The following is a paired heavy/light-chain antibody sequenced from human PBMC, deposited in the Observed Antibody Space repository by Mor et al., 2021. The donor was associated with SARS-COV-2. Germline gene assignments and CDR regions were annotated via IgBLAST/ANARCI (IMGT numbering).Light chain of an antibody. CDR1: QSVSSSY. CDR2: GAS. CDR3: QQYGSSPPGTYT. J-gene: IGKJ2*01. Sequence: EIVLTQSPGTLSLSPGERATLSCRASQSVSSSYLAWYQQKPGQAPRLLIYGASSRATGIPDRFSGSGSGTDFTLTISRLEPEDFAVYYCQQYGSSPPGTYTFGQGTKLEIK. V-gene: IGKV3-20*01.
Heavy chain of an antibody. Sequence: QVQLVQSGAEVKKPGSSVKVSCKASGGTFSSYAISWVRQAPGQGLEWMGRIIPILGIANYAQKFQGRVTITADKSTSTAYMELSSLRSEDTAVYYCARDSAYYDILTGYRYYYYGMDVWGQGTTVTVSS. CDR2: IIPILGIA. CDR1: GGTFSSYA. V-gene: IGHV1-69*04. J-gene: IGHJ6*02. D-gene: IGHD3-9*01. CDR3: ARDSAYYDILTGYRYYYYGMDV.